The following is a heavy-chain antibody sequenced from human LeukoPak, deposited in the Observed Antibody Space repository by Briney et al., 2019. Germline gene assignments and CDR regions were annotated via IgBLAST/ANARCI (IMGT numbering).Heavy chain of an antibody. J-gene: IGHJ4*02. V-gene: IGHV4-39*01. CDR3: ARRAAAGHFDY. CDR2: IYYSGST. CDR1: GGSISSSSSY. Sequence: SETLSLTCTVSGGSISSSSSYWGWIRQPPGKGLEWIGNIYYSGSTYYNPSLKSRVTISVDTSKNQFSLKLSPVTAADTAVYYCARRAAAGHFDYWGQGTLVTVSS. D-gene: IGHD6-13*01.